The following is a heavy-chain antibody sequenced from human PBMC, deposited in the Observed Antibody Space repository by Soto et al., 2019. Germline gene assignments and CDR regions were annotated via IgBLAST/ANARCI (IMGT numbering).Heavy chain of an antibody. V-gene: IGHV4-59*01. D-gene: IGHD3-3*01. CDR1: GDSISTFY. CDR2: IHYSGST. J-gene: IGHJ4*02. CDR3: ARVRSNLFDY. Sequence: SETLSLTCTVSGDSISTFYWSWIRQPPGKGLEWIGYIHYSGSTNYNPSLKSQVIISVDTSKNQFSLKLSSVTAADTAVYFCARVRSNLFDYWGQGALVTVSS.